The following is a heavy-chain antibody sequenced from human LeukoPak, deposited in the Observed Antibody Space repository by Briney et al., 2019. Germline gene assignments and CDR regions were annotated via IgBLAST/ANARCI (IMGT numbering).Heavy chain of an antibody. V-gene: IGHV1-69*01. CDR3: ARPRTYYDFWRGYPPFDY. J-gene: IGHJ4*02. CDR1: GGTFSSYA. CDR2: IIPIFGTA. Sequence: SVKVSCKASGGTFSSYAISWVRQAPGQGLEWMGGIIPIFGTANYAQKFQGRVTITADESTSTAYMELSSLRSEDTAVYYCARPRTYYDFWRGYPPFDYWGQGTLVTVSS. D-gene: IGHD3-3*01.